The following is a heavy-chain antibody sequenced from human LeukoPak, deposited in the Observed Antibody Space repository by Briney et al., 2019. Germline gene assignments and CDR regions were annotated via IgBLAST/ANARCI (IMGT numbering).Heavy chain of an antibody. CDR2: IKQDGSEK. Sequence: GGSLRLSCAASAFSFRSYWMSWVRQAPGKGLEWVASIKQDGSEKYYVDSVKGRFTTSRDNTKNSLYLQMNSLRAEETAVYYCARGDKFSGDYWGQGTLVTVSS. D-gene: IGHD2-15*01. V-gene: IGHV3-7*04. CDR3: ARGDKFSGDY. J-gene: IGHJ4*02. CDR1: AFSFRSYW.